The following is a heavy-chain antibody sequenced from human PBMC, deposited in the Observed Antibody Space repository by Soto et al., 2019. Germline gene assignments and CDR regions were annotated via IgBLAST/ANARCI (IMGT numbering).Heavy chain of an antibody. CDR2: IYYSGST. Sequence: SETLSLTCTVSGGSISSYYWSWIRQPPGKGLEWIGYIYYSGSTNYNPSLKSRVAISVDTSKNQSSLKLSSVTAADTAVYYCARGETNYYYYYMDVWGKGTTVTVSS. V-gene: IGHV4-59*08. CDR3: ARGETNYYYYYMDV. J-gene: IGHJ6*03. CDR1: GGSISSYY.